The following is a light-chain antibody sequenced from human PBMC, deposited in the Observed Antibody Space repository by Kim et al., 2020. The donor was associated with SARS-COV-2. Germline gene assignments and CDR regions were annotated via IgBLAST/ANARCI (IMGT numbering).Light chain of an antibody. CDR1: PSLLPRNGYYY. CDR2: WGS. CDR3: MQALDTPAS. Sequence: PASVSCRSSPSLLPRNGYYYGDWYLRRPGPSPQLMIYWGSKRASGVPDRFSGSGSGTDFTLRLTRVEVEDVGVYYCMQALDTPASFGGGTQLEIK. J-gene: IGKJ5*01. V-gene: IGKV2-28*01.